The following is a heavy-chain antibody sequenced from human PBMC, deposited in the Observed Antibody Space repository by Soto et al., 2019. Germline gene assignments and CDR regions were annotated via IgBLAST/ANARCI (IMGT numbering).Heavy chain of an antibody. CDR3: ARLVVVSPVANA. Sequence: PSETLSLTCTVSGGSINTNNYYWGWVRQPPGKGLEWIGSVFYNGTTYYSPSLKSRVTISLAPSRTQFSLKLESVTAADTAVYFCARLVVVSPVANAWGQGPLVTVSS. J-gene: IGHJ5*02. V-gene: IGHV4-39*01. CDR1: GGSINTNNYY. CDR2: VFYNGTT. D-gene: IGHD2-15*01.